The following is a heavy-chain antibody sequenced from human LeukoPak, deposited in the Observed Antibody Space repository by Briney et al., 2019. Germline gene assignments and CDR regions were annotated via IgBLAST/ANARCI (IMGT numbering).Heavy chain of an antibody. CDR3: ARESRARGREFDY. J-gene: IGHJ4*02. CDR2: ISAYNGNT. V-gene: IGHV1-18*01. D-gene: IGHD3-16*01. CDR1: GVTLSSFT. Sequence: ASVKVSCKASGVTLSSFTITWVRQAPGQGLEWMGWISAYNGNTNYAQKFQGRVTMTTDTSTSTAYMELRSLRSDDTAVYYCARESRARGREFDYWGQGTLVTVSS.